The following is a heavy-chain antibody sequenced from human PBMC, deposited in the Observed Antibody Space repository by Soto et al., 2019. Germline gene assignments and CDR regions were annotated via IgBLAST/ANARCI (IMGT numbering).Heavy chain of an antibody. CDR1: GGSFSGYY. J-gene: IGHJ4*02. Sequence: QVQLQQWGAGLLKPSETLSLTCAVYGGSFSGYYWTWIRQPPGTGLEWIGELNHSGSTNYNPSLKSRATISVDTSKNQFSLKLTSVTAAATAVYYCARDKITGLFDYWGQGTLVTVSS. V-gene: IGHV4-34*01. D-gene: IGHD2-8*02. CDR3: ARDKITGLFDY. CDR2: LNHSGST.